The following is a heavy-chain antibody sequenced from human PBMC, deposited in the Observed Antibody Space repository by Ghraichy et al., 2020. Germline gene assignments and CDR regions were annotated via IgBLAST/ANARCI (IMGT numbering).Heavy chain of an antibody. V-gene: IGHV4-61*01. Sequence: SETLSLTCTVSGGSISSSSYYWSWIRQPPGKGLEWIGYIYYSGSTNYNPSLKSRVTISVDTSKNQFSLKLSSVTAADTAVYYCARRTRWDYVWGSADNWFDPWGQGTLVTVSS. J-gene: IGHJ5*02. CDR1: GGSISSSSYY. D-gene: IGHD3-16*01. CDR3: ARRTRWDYVWGSADNWFDP. CDR2: IYYSGST.